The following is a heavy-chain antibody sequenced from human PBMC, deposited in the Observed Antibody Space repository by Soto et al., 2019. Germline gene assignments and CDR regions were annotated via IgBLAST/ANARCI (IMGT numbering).Heavy chain of an antibody. V-gene: IGHV4-4*02. CDR2: IYHSGST. CDR3: ARALRYCSGGSCYFLPYYYYGMDV. CDR1: GGCISSSNW. D-gene: IGHD2-15*01. Sequence: PSETLSLTCAVSGGCISSSNWGSWVRQPPGKGLEWIVEIYHSGSTNYNPSLKSRVTISVDKSKNQFSLKLSSVTAADTAVYYCARALRYCSGGSCYFLPYYYYGMDVWGQGTTVTGSS. J-gene: IGHJ6*02.